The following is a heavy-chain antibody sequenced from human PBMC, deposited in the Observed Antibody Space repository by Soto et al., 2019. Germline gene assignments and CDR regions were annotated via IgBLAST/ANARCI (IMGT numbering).Heavy chain of an antibody. CDR1: GFTFSSYA. D-gene: IGHD6-13*01. CDR3: AKITSGVSSSLEDHFDI. Sequence: PGGSLRLSCAASGFTFSSYAMSWVRQAPGKGLEWVSAISGSGGSTYYADSVKGRFTISRDNSKNTLYLQMNSLRAEDTAVYYCAKITSGVSSSLEDHFDIWGQGTMVTVS. CDR2: ISGSGGST. V-gene: IGHV3-23*01. J-gene: IGHJ3*02.